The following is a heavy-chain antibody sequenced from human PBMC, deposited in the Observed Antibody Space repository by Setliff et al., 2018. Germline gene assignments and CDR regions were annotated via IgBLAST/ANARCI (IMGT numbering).Heavy chain of an antibody. CDR3: AGLYYSGSGSYYPFDD. D-gene: IGHD3-10*01. Sequence: SETLSLTCTVSGGSISNANYYWSWIRQPAGKGLEWIGRIYTHAGGSTIYNPSLKSRVTVSGDTSKNQFSLKLSSVTAADTAVYYCAGLYYSGSGSYYPFDDWGQGTLVTVSS. CDR1: GGSISNANYY. J-gene: IGHJ4*02. CDR2: IYTHAGGST. V-gene: IGHV4-61*02.